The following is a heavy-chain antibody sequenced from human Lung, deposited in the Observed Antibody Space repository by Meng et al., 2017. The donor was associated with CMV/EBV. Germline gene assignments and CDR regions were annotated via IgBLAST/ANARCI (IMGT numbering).Heavy chain of an antibody. CDR3: ARDRGDRRGSYVRNWFDP. V-gene: IGHV3-30*04. J-gene: IGHJ5*02. Sequence: TFGSYGFNWVRQAPGKGLEWVAGISYDGSKNFYADSVKGRFIISRDNSNSKLFLQMNNLRSEDTAMYYCARDRGDRRGSYVRNWFDPWGQGTLVTV. CDR2: ISYDGSKN. CDR1: TFGSYG. D-gene: IGHD3-10*01.